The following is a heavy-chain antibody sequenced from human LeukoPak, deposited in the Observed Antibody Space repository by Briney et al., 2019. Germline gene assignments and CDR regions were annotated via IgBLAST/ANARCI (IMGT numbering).Heavy chain of an antibody. D-gene: IGHD6-13*01. CDR2: TNPNSGGT. V-gene: IGHV1-2*02. CDR3: AREGYSSSWLFDY. Sequence: ASVKVSCKASGYTFTGYYMHWVRQAPGQGLEWMGWTNPNSGGTNYAQKFQGRVTMTRDTSISTAYMELSRLRSDDAAVYYCAREGYSSSWLFDYWGQGTLVTVSS. CDR1: GYTFTGYY. J-gene: IGHJ4*02.